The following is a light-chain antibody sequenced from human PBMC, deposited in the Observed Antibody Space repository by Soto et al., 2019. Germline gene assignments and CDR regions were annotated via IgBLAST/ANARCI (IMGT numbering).Light chain of an antibody. Sequence: EIVLTQSPGTLSLSPGERATLSCRASQSVSSSYLAWYQQKPGQAPRLLIYSASSRATGIPDRFRGSGSGTGFPLTIGGLEPVAFPLYYCQQYGSSPPRFTFGPGTTVDIK. CDR1: QSVSSSY. CDR2: SAS. J-gene: IGKJ3*01. V-gene: IGKV3-20*01. CDR3: QQYGSSPPRFT.